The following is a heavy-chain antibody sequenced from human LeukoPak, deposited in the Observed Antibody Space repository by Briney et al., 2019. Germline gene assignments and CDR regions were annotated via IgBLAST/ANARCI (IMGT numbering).Heavy chain of an antibody. J-gene: IGHJ4*02. V-gene: IGHV3-23*01. CDR3: AKERNSSSWYTFDY. D-gene: IGHD6-13*01. CDR1: GFTFSSYS. Sequence: GGSLRLSCAASGFTFSSYSMNWVRQAPGKGLEWVSAISGSGGSTYYADSVKGRFTISRDNSKNTLYLQMNSLRAEDTAVYYCAKERNSSSWYTFDYWGQGTLVTVSS. CDR2: ISGSGGST.